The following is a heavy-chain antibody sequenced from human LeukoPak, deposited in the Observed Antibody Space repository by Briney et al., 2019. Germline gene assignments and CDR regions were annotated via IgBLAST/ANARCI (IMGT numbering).Heavy chain of an antibody. Sequence: GASVKVSCKGSGYTFTNYAVHWVRQAPGQRLEWLGWINPGNGDTKYSQNFQGRVTVTSDTSAATAYVELNSLTSEDTAVYYCARAGAAAGTPFDYWGQGTLVTVSS. CDR1: GYTFTNYA. V-gene: IGHV1-3*01. CDR2: INPGNGDT. CDR3: ARAGAAAGTPFDY. D-gene: IGHD6-13*01. J-gene: IGHJ4*02.